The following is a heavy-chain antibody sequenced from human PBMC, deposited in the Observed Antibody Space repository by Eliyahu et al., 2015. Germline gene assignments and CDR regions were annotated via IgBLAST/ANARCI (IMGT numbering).Heavy chain of an antibody. Sequence: EVQLLXSGXGLVQPXGSLRXXCAASGFTFSSYDMNWVRQAPGKGLEWVSGISLSGGSTYYADSVKGRFTISRDNSKNTLYLQMNSLRAEDTAVYYCARGTYSSGWFWGQGTLVTVSS. J-gene: IGHJ4*02. CDR2: ISLSGGST. V-gene: IGHV3-23*01. CDR3: ARGTYSSGWF. D-gene: IGHD6-19*01. CDR1: GFTFSSYD.